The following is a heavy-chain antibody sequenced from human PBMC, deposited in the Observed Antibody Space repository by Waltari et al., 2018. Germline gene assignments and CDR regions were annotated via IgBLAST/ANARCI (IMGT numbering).Heavy chain of an antibody. J-gene: IGHJ4*02. V-gene: IGHV4-38-2*01. Sequence: QVQLQESGPGLVKPSETLSLTCAVSGYSISSGYYWGWIRQPPGKGLEWIGSIYHSRSTYYNPSLKSRVTISVDTSKNQFSLKLSSVTAADTAVYYCARHKGSSSWLVDYWGQGTLVTVSS. CDR3: ARHKGSSSWLVDY. CDR2: IYHSRST. D-gene: IGHD6-13*01. CDR1: GYSISSGYY.